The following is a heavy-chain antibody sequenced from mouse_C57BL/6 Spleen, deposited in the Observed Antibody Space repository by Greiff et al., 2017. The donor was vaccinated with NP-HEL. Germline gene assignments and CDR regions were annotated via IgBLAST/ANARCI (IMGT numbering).Heavy chain of an antibody. CDR2: IYPGDGDT. D-gene: IGHD2-5*01. CDR3: AISNYEAMDY. Sequence: VKLVESGAELVKPGASVKISCKASGYAFSSYWMNWVKQRPGKGLEWIGQIYPGDGDTNYNGKFKGKATLTADKSSSTAYMQLSSLTSEDSAVYFCAISNYEAMDYWGQGTSVTVSS. CDR1: GYAFSSYW. V-gene: IGHV1-80*01. J-gene: IGHJ4*01.